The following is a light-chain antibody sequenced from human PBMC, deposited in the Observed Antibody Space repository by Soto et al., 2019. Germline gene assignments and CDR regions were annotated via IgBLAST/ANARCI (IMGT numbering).Light chain of an antibody. CDR3: QQYYSYPNT. V-gene: IGKV1-8*01. CDR1: QGISSY. CDR2: AAS. Sequence: AIHLTQSPSSLSASVGDRVPIACRASQGISSYLAWYQQKPGKAPKLLIYAASTLQSGVPSRFSGSGSGTDFTLTISCLQSEDFATYYCQQYYSYPNTFGQGTKVDIK. J-gene: IGKJ1*01.